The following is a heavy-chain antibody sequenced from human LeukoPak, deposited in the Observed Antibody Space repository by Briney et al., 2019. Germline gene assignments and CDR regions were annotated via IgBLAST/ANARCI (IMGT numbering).Heavy chain of an antibody. D-gene: IGHD1-26*01. CDR3: ARGVQYSRGAFDI. CDR2: ISSSSSTI. Sequence: PGGSLRLSCAASGFTFSSYSMNWVRQAPGKGLEWVSYISSSSSTIYYADPVKGRFTISRDNAKNSLYLQMNSLRAEDTAVYYCARGVQYSRGAFDIWGQGTMVTVSS. J-gene: IGHJ3*02. CDR1: GFTFSSYS. V-gene: IGHV3-48*01.